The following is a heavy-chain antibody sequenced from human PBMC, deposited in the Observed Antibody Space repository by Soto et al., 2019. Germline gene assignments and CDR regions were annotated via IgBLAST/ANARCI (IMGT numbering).Heavy chain of an antibody. CDR3: ATRYYDFWSGPRD. Sequence: GGSLRLSCAASGFTFSSYAMSWVRQAPGKGLEWVSAISGSGGSTYYADSVKGRFTISRDNSKNTLYLQMNSLRAEDTAVYYCATRYYDFWSGPRDWGQGTLVTVSS. CDR2: ISGSGGST. CDR1: GFTFSSYA. J-gene: IGHJ4*02. D-gene: IGHD3-3*01. V-gene: IGHV3-23*01.